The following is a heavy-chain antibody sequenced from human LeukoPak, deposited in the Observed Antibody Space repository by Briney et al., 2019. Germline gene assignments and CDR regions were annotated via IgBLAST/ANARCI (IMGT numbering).Heavy chain of an antibody. CDR3: ATSWDY. J-gene: IGHJ4*02. V-gene: IGHV3-7*01. Sequence: PGGSLRLSCAASGFSFGIYWMGWVRQAPGKGLEWMANINQYGSAVHYADSVKGRFTISRDNAKNSLYLQMNSLRAEDTAVYYCATSWDYWGQGTLVTVSS. CDR2: INQYGSAV. CDR1: GFSFGIYW.